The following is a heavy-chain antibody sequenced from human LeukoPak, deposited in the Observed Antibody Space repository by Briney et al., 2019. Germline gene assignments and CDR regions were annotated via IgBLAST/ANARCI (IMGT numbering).Heavy chain of an antibody. Sequence: GASVKVSCKASGYTFTGYYMHWVRQAPGQGLEWLGRMNPNSGDSNYAQKFQGRVSMTRDTSISTAYMDLTSLTSDDTAVYYCVSGGDGGFDYWGQGTLVTVSS. CDR3: VSGGDGGFDY. CDR2: MNPNSGDS. V-gene: IGHV1-2*06. J-gene: IGHJ4*02. CDR1: GYTFTGYY. D-gene: IGHD3-16*01.